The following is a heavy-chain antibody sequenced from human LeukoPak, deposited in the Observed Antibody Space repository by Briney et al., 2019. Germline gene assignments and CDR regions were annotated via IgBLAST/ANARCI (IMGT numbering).Heavy chain of an antibody. CDR1: GFTFSNHA. Sequence: GGSLRLSCVASGFTFSNHAMTWVRQAPGKGLEWVAVTWYDGSNKYYADSVKGRFTISRDNSKNTLYLQMNSLRAEDTAVYYCAKGAPSSSSIFDFWGPGTLVTVSS. V-gene: IGHV3-33*06. J-gene: IGHJ4*02. D-gene: IGHD6-6*01. CDR3: AKGAPSSSSIFDF. CDR2: TWYDGSNK.